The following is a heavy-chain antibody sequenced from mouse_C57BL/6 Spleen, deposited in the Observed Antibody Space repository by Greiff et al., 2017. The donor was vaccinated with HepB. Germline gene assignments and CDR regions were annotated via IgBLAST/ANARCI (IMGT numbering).Heavy chain of an antibody. Sequence: DVQLQESGPGLVKPSQSLSLTCSVTGYSITSGYYWNWIRQFPGNKLEWMGYISYDGSNNYNPSLKNRISITRDTSKNQFFLKLNSVTTEDTATYYCARERSSYFDVWGTGTTVTVSS. CDR1: GYSITSGYY. V-gene: IGHV3-6*01. J-gene: IGHJ1*03. CDR3: ARERSSYFDV. CDR2: ISYDGSN.